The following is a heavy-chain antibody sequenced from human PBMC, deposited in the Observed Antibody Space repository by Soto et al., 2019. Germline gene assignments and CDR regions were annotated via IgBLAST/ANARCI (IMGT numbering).Heavy chain of an antibody. CDR1: GFTFSSYA. J-gene: IGHJ4*02. Sequence: SLRLSCAASGFTFSSYAMSWVRQAPGKGLEWVSAISGSGGSTYYADSVKGRFTISRDNSKNTLYLQMNSLRAEDTAVYYCAKDLVRVGANDYWGQGTLVTVSS. D-gene: IGHD1-26*01. CDR3: AKDLVRVGANDY. V-gene: IGHV3-23*01. CDR2: ISGSGGST.